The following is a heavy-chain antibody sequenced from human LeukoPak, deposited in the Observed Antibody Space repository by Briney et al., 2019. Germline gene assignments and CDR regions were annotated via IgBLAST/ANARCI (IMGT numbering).Heavy chain of an antibody. CDR2: INHSGST. CDR1: GGSFSGYY. D-gene: IGHD4-17*01. CDR3: AREDRRAVTTDPLAY. J-gene: IGHJ4*02. V-gene: IGHV4-34*01. Sequence: SETLSLTCAVYGGSFSGYYWSWIRQPPGKGLEWIEEINHSGSTNYNPSLKSRVTISVDTSKNQFSLKLTSMTAADTAVYYCAREDRRAVTTDPLAYWGQGTLVTVSS.